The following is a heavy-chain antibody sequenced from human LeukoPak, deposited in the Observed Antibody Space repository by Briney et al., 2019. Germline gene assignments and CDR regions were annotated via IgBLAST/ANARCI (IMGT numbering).Heavy chain of an antibody. D-gene: IGHD6-19*01. CDR1: GYTFTSYD. Sequence: ASVKVSCKASGYTFTSYDINWVRQATGQGLEWMGWMNPNSGNTGYAQKFQGRVTMTRNTSISTAYMELSSLRSEDTAVYYCARGEPPPTYSSGWYYGMDVWGQGTTVTVSS. CDR2: MNPNSGNT. J-gene: IGHJ6*02. CDR3: ARGEPPPTYSSGWYYGMDV. V-gene: IGHV1-8*01.